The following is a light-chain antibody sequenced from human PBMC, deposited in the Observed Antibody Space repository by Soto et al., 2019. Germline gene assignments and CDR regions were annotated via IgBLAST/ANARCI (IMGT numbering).Light chain of an antibody. CDR3: LQLNTYPWT. J-gene: IGKJ1*01. V-gene: IGKV1-17*01. CDR2: AAS. Sequence: DIQMTQSPSSLSASVGDRPTITCRASQVITNDLGWYQQKPGKAPKRLIYAASTLQSGVPSRFSGSGSGTEFTLTISSLQPEDVATYYCLQLNTYPWTFGQGTKVDIK. CDR1: QVITND.